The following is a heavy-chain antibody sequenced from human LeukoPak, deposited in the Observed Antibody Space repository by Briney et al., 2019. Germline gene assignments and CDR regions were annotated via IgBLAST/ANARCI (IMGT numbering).Heavy chain of an antibody. D-gene: IGHD6-13*01. J-gene: IGHJ4*02. CDR1: GFTFDDYG. V-gene: IGHV3-20*04. Sequence: GGSLRLSCTASGFTFDDYGMNWVRQAPGKGLEWVSGINWNAKSIGYADSVKGRFTISRDNAKNSLYLQMDSLRAEDTAFYYCARVNDLCGYCSSYDYWGQGTLVTVSS. CDR2: INWNAKSI. CDR3: ARVNDLCGYCSSYDY.